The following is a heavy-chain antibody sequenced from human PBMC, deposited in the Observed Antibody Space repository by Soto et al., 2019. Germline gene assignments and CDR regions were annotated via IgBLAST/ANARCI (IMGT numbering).Heavy chain of an antibody. J-gene: IGHJ4*02. CDR2: IDPSDSQT. CDR3: ARQIYDSDTGPNFQYYFDS. CDR1: GYSFAAYW. Sequence: GESLKISCKGSGYSFAAYWITWVLQKPWKGLEWMGRIDPSDSQTYYSPSFRGHVTISATKSITTVFLQWSSLRASDTAMYYCARQIYDSDTGPNFQYYFDSWGQGTPVTVSS. V-gene: IGHV5-10-1*01. D-gene: IGHD3-22*01.